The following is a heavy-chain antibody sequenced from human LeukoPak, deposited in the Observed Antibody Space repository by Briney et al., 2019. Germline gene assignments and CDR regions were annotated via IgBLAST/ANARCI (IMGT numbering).Heavy chain of an antibody. CDR3: ARGEWELRVDY. CDR2: INPSGGST. J-gene: IGHJ4*02. V-gene: IGHV1-46*01. CDR1: GYTFTGYY. D-gene: IGHD1-26*01. Sequence: GASVKVSCKASGYTFTGYYMHWVRQAPGQGLEWMGIINPSGGSTRYAQKFQGRVTMTRDTSTSTVYMELSSLRSEDTAVYYCARGEWELRVDYWGQGTLVTVSS.